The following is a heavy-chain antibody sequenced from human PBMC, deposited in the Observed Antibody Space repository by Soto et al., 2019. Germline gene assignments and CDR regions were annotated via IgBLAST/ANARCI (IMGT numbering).Heavy chain of an antibody. Sequence: GGSLRLSCAASGFTFSSYWMSWVRQAPGKGLEWVANIKQDGSEKYYVDSVKGRFTISRDNAKNSLYLQMNSLRAEDTAVYYFARVRLAYYYDSSGYYYFDYWGQGTRVTVSP. CDR1: GFTFSSYW. CDR3: ARVRLAYYYDSSGYYYFDY. V-gene: IGHV3-7*01. D-gene: IGHD3-22*01. CDR2: IKQDGSEK. J-gene: IGHJ4*02.